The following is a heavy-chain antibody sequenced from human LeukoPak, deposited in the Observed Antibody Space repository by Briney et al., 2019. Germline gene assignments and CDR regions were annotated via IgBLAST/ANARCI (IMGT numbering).Heavy chain of an antibody. CDR3: AKDRPNYYDSSGHYYRRDGDY. CDR2: VSGSGGYT. D-gene: IGHD3-22*01. J-gene: IGHJ4*02. V-gene: IGHV3-23*01. CDR1: GFTFSSYA. Sequence: GSPRLSCAASGFTFSSYAMSWVRQAPGKGLEWVSSVSGSGGYTYYAGSVKGRFTISRDNSKNTLYLQMNSLRAEDTAIYYCAKDRPNYYDSSGHYYRRDGDYWGQGTLVTVSS.